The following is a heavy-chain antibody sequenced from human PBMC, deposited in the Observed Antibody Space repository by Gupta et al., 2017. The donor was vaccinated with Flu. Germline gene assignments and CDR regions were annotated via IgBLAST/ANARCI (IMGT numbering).Heavy chain of an antibody. CDR1: GFSVRSNS. Sequence: EVHLVESGGKLIKPGGSLRLSCLASGFSVRSNSMRWLRKAPGRAPGRGLEWVSLLSSGDKKYYADSVKDRFTISRDYSSNTLFLHMDSLRVEDTAVYYCARDAVISPGPENYMDVWGKGTTVTVSS. J-gene: IGHJ6*03. CDR2: LSSGDKK. V-gene: IGHV3-53*01. CDR3: ARDAVISPGPENYMDV. D-gene: IGHD2-21*01.